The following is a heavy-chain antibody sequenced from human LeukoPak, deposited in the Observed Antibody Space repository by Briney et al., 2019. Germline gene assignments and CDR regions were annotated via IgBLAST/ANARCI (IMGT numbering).Heavy chain of an antibody. CDR1: GGSISNDGYY. Sequence: KPSQTLSLTCNVSGGSISNDGYYWSWIRQHPGKGLEWLGYIYYSGSTYYNPSLKSRVTLSVDTSKSQFSLRLGSVTAADTAVYYCARDLTGDQFFDPWGQGTLVTVSS. D-gene: IGHD7-27*01. CDR2: IYYSGST. CDR3: ARDLTGDQFFDP. J-gene: IGHJ5*02. V-gene: IGHV4-31*03.